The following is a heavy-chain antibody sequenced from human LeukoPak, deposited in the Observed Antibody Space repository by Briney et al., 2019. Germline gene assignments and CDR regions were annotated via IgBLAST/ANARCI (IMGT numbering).Heavy chain of an antibody. CDR3: ARARLPGIAVAGTHYYYYGMDV. CDR1: GYTFTSYG. CDR2: ISAYNGNT. V-gene: IGHV1-18*01. J-gene: IGHJ6*02. Sequence: ASVKVSCKASGYTFTSYGISWVRQAPGQGLEWMGWISAYNGNTNYAQKLQGRVTMTTDTSTSTAYMELRSLRSDDTAVYYCARARLPGIAVAGTHYYYYGMDVWGQGTTVTVSS. D-gene: IGHD6-19*01.